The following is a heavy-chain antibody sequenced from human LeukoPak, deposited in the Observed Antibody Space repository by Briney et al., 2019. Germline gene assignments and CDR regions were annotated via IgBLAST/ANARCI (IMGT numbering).Heavy chain of an antibody. CDR1: GGSISSYY. CDR2: IYYSGST. V-gene: IGHV4-59*01. CDR3: ARADYGDSYYFDY. J-gene: IGHJ4*02. Sequence: PSETLSLTCTVSGGSISSYYWRWIRQPPGKGLEWIAYIYYSGSTNYNPSLKSRVTISVDTSKNQFSLKLSSVTAADTAVYYCARADYGDSYYFDYWGQGTLVTVSS. D-gene: IGHD4-17*01.